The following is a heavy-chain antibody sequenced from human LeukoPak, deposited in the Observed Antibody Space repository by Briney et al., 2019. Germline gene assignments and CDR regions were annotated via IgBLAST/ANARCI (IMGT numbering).Heavy chain of an antibody. CDR3: ARLVLLSNEFDFDY. J-gene: IGHJ4*02. CDR2: INAGNGNT. Sequence: ASVKVSCKASGYTFTSYAMHWVRQAPGQRLEWMGWINAGNGNTKYSQKFQGRVTITRDTSASTAYMELSSLRSEDTAVYYCARLVLLSNEFDFDYWGQGTLVTVSS. CDR1: GYTFTSYA. D-gene: IGHD2/OR15-2a*01. V-gene: IGHV1-3*01.